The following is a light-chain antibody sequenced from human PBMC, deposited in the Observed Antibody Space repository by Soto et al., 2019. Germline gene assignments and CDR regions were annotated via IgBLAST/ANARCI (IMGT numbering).Light chain of an antibody. J-gene: IGKJ1*01. CDR1: QSVSSSY. V-gene: IGKV3-20*01. Sequence: ELVLTQSPATLPLSPGERATLSCRASQSVSSSYLAWHQQKPGQAPRHRIYGASIRDTGIPDRFSGSGSGTGFTLAISRLEPENLAVYYCQQYGNSPWTFGQGTKVESK. CDR2: GAS. CDR3: QQYGNSPWT.